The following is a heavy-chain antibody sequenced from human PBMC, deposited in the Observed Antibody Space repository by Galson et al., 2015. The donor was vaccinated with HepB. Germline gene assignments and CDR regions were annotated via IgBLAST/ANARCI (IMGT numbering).Heavy chain of an antibody. D-gene: IGHD3-3*01. J-gene: IGHJ3*02. CDR1: GFTFSSYA. V-gene: IGHV3-23*01. CDR3: AKDHLFWSGYYPGAFDI. CDR2: LSVSGGST. Sequence: SLRLSCAASGFTFSSYAMSWVRQAPGKGLEWVSALSVSGGSTYYADSVKGRFTISRDNSKNTLYLQMNSLRAEDTAVYYCAKDHLFWSGYYPGAFDIWGQGTMVTVSS.